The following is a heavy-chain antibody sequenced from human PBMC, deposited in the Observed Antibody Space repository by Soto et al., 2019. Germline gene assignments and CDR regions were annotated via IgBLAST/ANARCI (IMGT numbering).Heavy chain of an antibody. CDR2: IAYDGSNR. V-gene: IGHV3-30*04. Sequence: QVQLVESGGGVVQPGRSLRLSCAASGFSISRSAMHWVQQAPGKGLEWVAVIAYDGSNRWYADSAKGRFTISRDNSKNTVYLQMSSLRGEDTAVYYCARALQAGTDNVNWFAPWGQGTLVTVSS. CDR3: ARALQAGTDNVNWFAP. J-gene: IGHJ5*02. D-gene: IGHD1-1*01. CDR1: GFSISRSA.